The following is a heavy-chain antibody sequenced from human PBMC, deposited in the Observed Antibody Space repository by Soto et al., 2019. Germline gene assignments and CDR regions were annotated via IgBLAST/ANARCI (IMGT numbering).Heavy chain of an antibody. Sequence: QVRLVESGGGVVQPGRSLRLSCAASGFIFSTYGMHWVRQAPGKGLQWVAVVSDDGYTTYYAESVKGRFTVSRDSSKNTLYLQMSNLRIEDTAVYYCAREGHHVVGTDAYSFDSWGQGTLVTVSS. D-gene: IGHD1-26*01. V-gene: IGHV3-30*03. CDR3: AREGHHVVGTDAYSFDS. J-gene: IGHJ4*02. CDR1: GFIFSTYG. CDR2: VSDDGYTT.